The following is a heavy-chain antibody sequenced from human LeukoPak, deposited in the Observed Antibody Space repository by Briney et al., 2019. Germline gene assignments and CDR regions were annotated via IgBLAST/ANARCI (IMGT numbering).Heavy chain of an antibody. CDR2: LYPIDFDK. CDR3: ARQRGYCSGGSCYSPDYYYYMDV. D-gene: IGHD2-15*01. Sequence: GESLKISCKATGYKFTSYWIAWVRQMPGHGLEWMGSLYPIDFDKTYSPSFEGQVTMSADKSISTAYLQWSSLKASDTAMYYCARQRGYCSGGSCYSPDYYYYMDVWGKGTTVTISS. CDR1: GYKFTSYW. V-gene: IGHV5-51*01. J-gene: IGHJ6*03.